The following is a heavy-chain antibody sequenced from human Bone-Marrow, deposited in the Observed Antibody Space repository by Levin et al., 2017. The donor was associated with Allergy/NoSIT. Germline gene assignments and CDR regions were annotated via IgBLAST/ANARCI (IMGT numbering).Heavy chain of an antibody. Sequence: PGGSLRLSCAASGFTFSSYWMSWVRQAPGKGLEWVANIKQDGSEKYYVDSVKGRFTISRDNAKNSLYLQMNSLRAEDTAVYYCAREREAPYYDFWSGIPPYYGMDVWGQGTTVTVSS. V-gene: IGHV3-7*01. CDR2: IKQDGSEK. J-gene: IGHJ6*02. CDR1: GFTFSSYW. D-gene: IGHD3-3*01. CDR3: AREREAPYYDFWSGIPPYYGMDV.